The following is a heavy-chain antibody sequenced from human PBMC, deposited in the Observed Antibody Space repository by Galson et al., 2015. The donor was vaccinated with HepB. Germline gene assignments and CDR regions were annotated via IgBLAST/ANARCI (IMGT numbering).Heavy chain of an antibody. Sequence: SGAEVKKPGESLKISCKGSGYSFTSYWIGWVRQMPGKGLEWMGIIYPGDSDTRYSPSFQGQVTISADKSISTAYLQWSSLKASDTAMYYCARHTRRGWFGELRARGWFDPWGQGTLVTVSS. CDR3: ARHTRRGWFGELRARGWFDP. CDR2: IYPGDSDT. CDR1: GYSFTSYW. D-gene: IGHD3-10*01. J-gene: IGHJ5*02. V-gene: IGHV5-51*01.